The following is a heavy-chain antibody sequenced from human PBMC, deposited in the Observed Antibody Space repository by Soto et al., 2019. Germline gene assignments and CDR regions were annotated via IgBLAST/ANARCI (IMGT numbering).Heavy chain of an antibody. CDR3: ARDGNGSGSYATVYYYYYGMDV. CDR1: GFTVSSNY. Sequence: PGGSLRLSCAASGFTVSSNYMSWVRQAPGKGVERVSVIYSGGSTYYADSVKGRFTISRDNSKNTLYLQMNSLRAEDTAVYYCARDGNGSGSYATVYYYYYGMDVWGQGTTVTVSS. D-gene: IGHD3-10*01. J-gene: IGHJ6*02. CDR2: IYSGGST. V-gene: IGHV3-66*01.